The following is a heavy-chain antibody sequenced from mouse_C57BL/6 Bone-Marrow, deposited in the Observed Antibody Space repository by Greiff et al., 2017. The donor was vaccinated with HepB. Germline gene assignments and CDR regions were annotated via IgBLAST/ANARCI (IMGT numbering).Heavy chain of an antibody. J-gene: IGHJ2*01. CDR2: IDPSDSYT. D-gene: IGHD1-1*01. Sequence: VQLQQPGAELVKPGASVKLSCKASGYTFTSYWMQWVKQRPGQGLEWIGEIDPSDSYTNYNQKFKGKATLTVDTSSSTAYMQLSSLTSEDSAVYYCARWGYGSSPSYYFDYWGQGTTLTVSS. CDR3: ARWGYGSSPSYYFDY. CDR1: GYTFTSYW. V-gene: IGHV1-50*01.